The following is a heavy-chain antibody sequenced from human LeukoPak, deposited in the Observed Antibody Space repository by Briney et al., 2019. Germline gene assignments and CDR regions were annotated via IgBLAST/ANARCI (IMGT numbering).Heavy chain of an antibody. Sequence: SETLSLTCTVSSGSISNCYWSWIRQPPGKVLEWIGYIYYSGSTKYKPSLKSRVTISVDTSKNQFSLELSSVTAADTAVYYCARVVDHGYSDYWGLGTLVTVSS. J-gene: IGHJ4*02. V-gene: IGHV4-59*01. D-gene: IGHD5-24*01. CDR1: SGSISNCY. CDR2: IYYSGST. CDR3: ARVVDHGYSDY.